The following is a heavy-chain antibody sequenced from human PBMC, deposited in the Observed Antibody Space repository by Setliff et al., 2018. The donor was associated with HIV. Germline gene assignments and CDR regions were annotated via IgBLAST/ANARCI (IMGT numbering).Heavy chain of an antibody. CDR1: GGTFNSYA. J-gene: IGHJ4*02. Sequence: ASVKVSCKASGGTFNSYAISWVRQAPGQGLEWMGIINPSGGSTRYAQKFQGRVTITRDTSATTAYLDLSGLTSEDTAVYYCARVEGSGSFYHYDSWGQGTLVTVSS. V-gene: IGHV1-46*02. CDR2: INPSGGST. CDR3: ARVEGSGSFYHYDS. D-gene: IGHD3-10*01.